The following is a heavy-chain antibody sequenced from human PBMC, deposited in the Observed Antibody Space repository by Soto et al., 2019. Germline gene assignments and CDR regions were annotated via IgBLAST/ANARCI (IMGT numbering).Heavy chain of an antibody. V-gene: IGHV3-7*05. Sequence: GGSLRLSCAASGFTFSYSWMSWVRQAPGKGLEWVANINQDGSEKNYVDSGKGRFTISRDNAKNSLYLQMNSLRAEDTAVCYCARGHYGMDVWGQGTTVTVSS. CDR3: ARGHYGMDV. CDR2: INQDGSEK. J-gene: IGHJ6*02. CDR1: GFTFSYSW.